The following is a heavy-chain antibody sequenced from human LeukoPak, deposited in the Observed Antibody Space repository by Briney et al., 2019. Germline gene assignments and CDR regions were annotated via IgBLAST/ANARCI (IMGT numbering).Heavy chain of an antibody. CDR2: IYSGGST. V-gene: IGHV3-66*02. J-gene: IGHJ4*02. D-gene: IGHD2-21*01. CDR1: GFAVSSNY. CDR3: ERGKGSPQVNYDY. Sequence: GGSLRLSCAASGFAVSSNYMSWVRQAPGKGLEWLSVIYSGGSTDYADSVKGRFTISRDTSKNTVYLQMNSLRGEDTDVYYCERGKGSPQVNYDYWGQGTLVTVSS.